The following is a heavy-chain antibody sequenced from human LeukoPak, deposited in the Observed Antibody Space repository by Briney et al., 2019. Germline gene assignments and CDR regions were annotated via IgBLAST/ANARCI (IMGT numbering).Heavy chain of an antibody. V-gene: IGHV3-48*04. CDR1: GFTFSSYG. CDR3: ARDLGYYDSSGYLRGAEYSQH. CDR2: ISSSGSTI. D-gene: IGHD3-22*01. Sequence: GGSLRLSCAASGFTFSSYGMSWVRQAPGKGLEWISYISSSGSTIYYADSVKGRFTISRDNAKNSLYLQMNSLRAEDTAVYYCARDLGYYDSSGYLRGAEYSQHWGQGTLVTVSS. J-gene: IGHJ1*01.